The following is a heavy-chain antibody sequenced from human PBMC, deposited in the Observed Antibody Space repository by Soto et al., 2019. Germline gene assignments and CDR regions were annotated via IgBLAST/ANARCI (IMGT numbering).Heavy chain of an antibody. Sequence: ASVKVSCKASGYTFTSYAMHWVRQAPGQRLEWMGWINAGNGNTKYSQKFQGRVTITRDTSASTAYMELSSLRSEDTAVYYCARGSYDFWSGYYSFDYWGQGTLVTVSS. CDR1: GYTFTSYA. CDR3: ARGSYDFWSGYYSFDY. CDR2: INAGNGNT. J-gene: IGHJ4*02. D-gene: IGHD3-3*01. V-gene: IGHV1-3*01.